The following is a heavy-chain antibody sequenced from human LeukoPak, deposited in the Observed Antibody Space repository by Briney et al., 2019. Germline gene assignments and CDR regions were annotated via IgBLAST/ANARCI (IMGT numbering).Heavy chain of an antibody. J-gene: IGHJ6*03. CDR1: GGTFSSYA. D-gene: IGHD2-15*01. Sequence: ASVKVSCKASGGTFSSYAISWVRQAPGQGLEWMGGTIPIFGTANYAQQFQGRATITADESTSTAYRELSSLSSEDTAVYYCARDRYCSGGSCDRWYYYYYMDVWGKGTTVAVSS. V-gene: IGHV1-69*01. CDR3: ARDRYCSGGSCDRWYYYYYMDV. CDR2: TIPIFGTA.